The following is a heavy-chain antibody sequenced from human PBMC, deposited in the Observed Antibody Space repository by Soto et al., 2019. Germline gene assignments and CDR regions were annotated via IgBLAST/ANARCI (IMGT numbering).Heavy chain of an antibody. V-gene: IGHV4-39*01. CDR2: IYYSGST. D-gene: IGHD5-18*01. CDR1: GGSISSSSYY. J-gene: IGHJ4*02. CDR3: ARGRPNPGYPIDY. Sequence: SETLSLTCTVSGGSISSSSYYWGWIRQPPGKGLEWIGSIYYSGSTYYNPSLKSRVTISVDTSKNQFSLKLSSVTAADTAVYYCARGRPNPGYPIDYWGQGTLVTVSS.